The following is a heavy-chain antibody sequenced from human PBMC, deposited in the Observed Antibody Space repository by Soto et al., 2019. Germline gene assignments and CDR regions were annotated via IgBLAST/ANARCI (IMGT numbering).Heavy chain of an antibody. CDR3: GRANVGPTSFDY. V-gene: IGHV4-39*02. J-gene: IGHJ4*02. CDR2: IYYSGST. D-gene: IGHD1-26*01. Sequence: QLQLQESGPGLVKPSETLSLTCTVSGGSVSSVSFYCGWFRQPPGKGLEWIGSIYYSGSTSYNPSLKSRVTISVDTPKNQFSLKLTSVTAADTAVYYCGRANVGPTSFDYWGQGTLVTVSS. CDR1: GGSVSSVSFY.